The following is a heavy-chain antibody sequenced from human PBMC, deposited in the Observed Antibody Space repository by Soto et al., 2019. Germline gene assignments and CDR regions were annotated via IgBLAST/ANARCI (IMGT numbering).Heavy chain of an antibody. CDR2: IYHSGST. J-gene: IGHJ4*02. CDR3: ARDKITGLFDY. V-gene: IGHV4-30-2*01. Sequence: SETLSLTCAVSGGSISSGGYSWSWIRQPPGKCLEWIGYIYHSGSTYYNPSLKSRVTISVDRSKNQFSLKLSSVTAADTAVYYCARDKITGLFDYWGQGTLVTVSS. D-gene: IGHD2-8*02. CDR1: GGSISSGGYS.